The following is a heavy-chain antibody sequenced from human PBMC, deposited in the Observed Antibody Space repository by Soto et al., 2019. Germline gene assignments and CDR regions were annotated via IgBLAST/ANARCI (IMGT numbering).Heavy chain of an antibody. CDR2: IIPIFGTA. CDR1: GGTFSSYA. D-gene: IGHD3-22*01. CDR3: ARENYYYDSSGYYYGGTGFDP. V-gene: IGHV1-69*12. Sequence: QVQLVQSGAEVKKPGSSVKVSCKASGGTFSSYAISWVRQAPGQGLEWMGGIIPIFGTANYAQKFQGRVTITADESTRTAYMELSSLRSEDTAVYYCARENYYYDSSGYYYGGTGFDPWGQGTLVTVSS. J-gene: IGHJ5*02.